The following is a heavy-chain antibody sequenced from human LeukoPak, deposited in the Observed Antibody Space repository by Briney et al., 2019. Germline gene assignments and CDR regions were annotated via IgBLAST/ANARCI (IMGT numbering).Heavy chain of an antibody. CDR2: ISAYNGNT. D-gene: IGHD6-13*01. V-gene: IGHV1-18*01. J-gene: IGHJ6*03. CDR3: ARGGDARYSSSWYGDLRNYYHYYMDV. CDR1: GYTFTSYG. Sequence: ASVKVSCKASGYTFTSYGISWVRQAPGQGLEWMGWISAYNGNTNYAQKLQGRVTMTTDTSTSTAYMELRSLTSDDTAVYYCARGGDARYSSSWYGDLRNYYHYYMDVWGKGTTVTISS.